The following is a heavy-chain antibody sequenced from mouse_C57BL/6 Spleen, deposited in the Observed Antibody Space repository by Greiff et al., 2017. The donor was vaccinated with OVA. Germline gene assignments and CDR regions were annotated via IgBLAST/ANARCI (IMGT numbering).Heavy chain of an antibody. J-gene: IGHJ1*03. D-gene: IGHD2-3*01. CDR1: GYTFTDYY. V-gene: IGHV1-26*01. CDR3: AREKDGYYSWYCEV. CDR2: INPNNGGT. Sequence: EVQLQQSGPELVKPGASVKISCKASGYTFTDYYMNWVKQSHGKSLEWIGDINPNNGGTSYNQKFKGKATLTVDKSSSTAYMELRRLTSEDSAVYDGAREKDGYYSWYCEVWGTGTTVTVSS.